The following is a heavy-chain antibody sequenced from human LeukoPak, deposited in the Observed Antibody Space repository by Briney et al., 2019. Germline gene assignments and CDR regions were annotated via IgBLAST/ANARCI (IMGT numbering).Heavy chain of an antibody. D-gene: IGHD6-13*01. J-gene: IGHJ4*02. CDR1: GGSVTSYY. CDR2: IHYSGSSGST. V-gene: IGHV4-59*02. Sequence: PSGTLSLTCTVSGGSVTSYYWSWIRQPPGKGLEWIGNIHYSGSSGSTNYNPSLKSRVTTSVDTSTNQLSLRLSSVTAADTAVYYCARVSDLAAAGTYDYWGQGTQVTVSS. CDR3: ARVSDLAAAGTYDY.